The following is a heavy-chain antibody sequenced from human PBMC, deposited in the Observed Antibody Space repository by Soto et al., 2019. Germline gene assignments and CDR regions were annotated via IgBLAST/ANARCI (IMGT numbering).Heavy chain of an antibody. J-gene: IGHJ1*01. V-gene: IGHV3-21*06. D-gene: IGHD1-26*01. CDR2: ISDDSSYI. CDR1: GFMFSAYT. CDR3: ATTYYFNH. Sequence: RGSLRLSCAASGFMFSAYTMNWVRQAPGKGLEWLSSISDDSSYIDYADSLRGRFTVSRDNARNSLYLQIDSLGVEDTAVYYCATTYYFNHWGPGTLVTVSS.